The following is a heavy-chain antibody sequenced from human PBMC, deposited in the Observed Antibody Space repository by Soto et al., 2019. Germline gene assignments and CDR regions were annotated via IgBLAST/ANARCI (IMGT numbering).Heavy chain of an antibody. CDR1: GGTFSSYA. CDR2: IIPIFGTA. CDR3: AGGYCSGGSCYSLVGPYYYYGMDV. V-gene: IGHV1-69*12. D-gene: IGHD2-15*01. J-gene: IGHJ6*02. Sequence: QVQLVQSGAEVKKPGSSVKVSCKASGGTFSSYAISWVRQAPGQGLEWMGGIIPIFGTANYAQKFQGRVTITGDESTSTAYMELSSLRSEDTAVYYCAGGYCSGGSCYSLVGPYYYYGMDVWGQGTTVTVSS.